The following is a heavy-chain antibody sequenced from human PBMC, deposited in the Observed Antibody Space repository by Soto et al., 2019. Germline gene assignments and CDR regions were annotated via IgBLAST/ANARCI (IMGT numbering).Heavy chain of an antibody. V-gene: IGHV1-69*12. Sequence: QVHLVQSGAEVKGPGSSVRVSCKASGGSFHKFAFNWVRQAPGQGLQWMGDITPMFGGAEYEQNLQDRLTITADDSTETVYMELRSLRSEDTAIYYCARDEEKTYAFHFWGPGTMVTVSS. CDR3: ARDEEKTYAFHF. CDR1: GGSFHKFA. J-gene: IGHJ3*01. CDR2: ITPMFGGA.